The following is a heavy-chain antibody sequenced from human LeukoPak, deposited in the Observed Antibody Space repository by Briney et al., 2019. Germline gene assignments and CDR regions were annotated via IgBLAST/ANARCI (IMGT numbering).Heavy chain of an antibody. V-gene: IGHV4-39*01. CDR3: ARQGVVAATVDY. Sequence: PSETLSLTCTVSGGSISSSSYYWGWIRQPPGKGLEWIGSIYYSGSTYCNPSLKSRVTISVDTSKNQFSLKLSSVTAADTAVYYCARQGVVAATVDYWGQGTLVTVSS. CDR2: IYYSGST. CDR1: GGSISSSSYY. J-gene: IGHJ4*02. D-gene: IGHD2-15*01.